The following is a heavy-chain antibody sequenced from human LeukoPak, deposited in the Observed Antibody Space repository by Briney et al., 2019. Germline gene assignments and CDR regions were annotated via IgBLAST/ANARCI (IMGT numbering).Heavy chain of an antibody. CDR2: IIPIFGTA. Sequence: SVKVSCKASGGTFSSYAISWVRQAPGQGLEWMGGIIPIFGTANYAQKFQGRVTITADESTSTAYMELSSLRSEDTAVYFCARQGSNSSGWYPVDDWGQGTLVTVSS. J-gene: IGHJ4*02. CDR1: GGTFSSYA. D-gene: IGHD6-19*01. CDR3: ARQGSNSSGWYPVDD. V-gene: IGHV1-69*13.